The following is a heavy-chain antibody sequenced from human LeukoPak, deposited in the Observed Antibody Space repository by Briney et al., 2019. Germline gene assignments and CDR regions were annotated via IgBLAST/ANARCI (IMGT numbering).Heavy chain of an antibody. CDR2: INSDGSEK. V-gene: IGHV3-7*01. D-gene: IGHD1-26*01. Sequence: GGSLRLSCAASGFTFSSIWMNWVRQVPGKGLEWVGNINSDGSEKYYVDSVEGRFTISRDNSKNSMYLQMNSLRGEDTAVYCARPGIAGGAFDIWGQGTVV. CDR3: RPGIAGGAFDI. CDR1: GFTFSSIW. J-gene: IGHJ3*02.